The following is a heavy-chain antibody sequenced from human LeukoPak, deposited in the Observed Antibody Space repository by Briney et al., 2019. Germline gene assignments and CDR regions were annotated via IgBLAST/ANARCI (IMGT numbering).Heavy chain of an antibody. D-gene: IGHD6-19*01. CDR3: ARVGYNSGWYEY. CDR1: GFTFSSYW. V-gene: IGHV3-33*01. J-gene: IGHJ4*02. CDR2: IWEDGTNI. Sequence: PRRSLRLSCAASGFTFSSYWMHWVRQAPGKGLEWVAVIWEDGTNIRYADSVKGRFTISRDNSKNTLYLQMNRLRAEDTAVYYCARVGYNSGWYEYWGQGTLVTVSS.